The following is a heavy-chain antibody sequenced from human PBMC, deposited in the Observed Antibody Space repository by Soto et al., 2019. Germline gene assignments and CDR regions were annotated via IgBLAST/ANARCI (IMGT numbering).Heavy chain of an antibody. CDR3: ARGQVVAAQH. CDR2: IHYNENT. Sequence: SDTLSLTCTFSGDSIIAYSWSWVRQPPGKGLEWIRNIHYNENTKYNPSLKSRVTMSVDTSKNQFSLRLISVTAADTAVYYCARGQVVAAQHWGQGTLVTVS. D-gene: IGHD2-15*01. CDR1: GDSIIAYS. J-gene: IGHJ4*02. V-gene: IGHV4-59*01.